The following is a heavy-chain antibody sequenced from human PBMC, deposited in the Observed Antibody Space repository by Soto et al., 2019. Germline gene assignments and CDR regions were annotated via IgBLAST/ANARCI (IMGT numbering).Heavy chain of an antibody. J-gene: IGHJ6*02. D-gene: IGHD6-13*01. CDR1: GFTFSSYG. CDR2: IWYDGSNK. V-gene: IGHV3-33*01. CDR3: AREYSSRWYFNYHYGMDV. Sequence: QVQLVESGGGVVQPGRSLRLSCAASGFTFSSYGMHWVRQAPGKGLEWVAVIWYDGSNKYYADSVKGRFTISRDNSKNTLYLQMNRLRAEDTAVYYCAREYSSRWYFNYHYGMDVWGQGTTVTVSS.